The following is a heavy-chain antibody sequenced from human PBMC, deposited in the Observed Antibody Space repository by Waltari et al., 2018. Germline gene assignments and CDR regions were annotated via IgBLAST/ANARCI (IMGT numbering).Heavy chain of an antibody. CDR1: GGSISSYY. J-gene: IGHJ3*02. V-gene: IGHV4-59*01. CDR3: ARVASSSWYGAFDI. CDR2: IYYSGST. Sequence: QVQLQESGPGLVKPSETLSLTCTVPGGSISSYYWSWIRQPPGKGLEWIGYIYYSGSTNYNPSLKSRVTISVDTSKNQFSLKLSSVTAADTAVYYCARVASSSWYGAFDIWGQGTMVTVSS. D-gene: IGHD6-13*01.